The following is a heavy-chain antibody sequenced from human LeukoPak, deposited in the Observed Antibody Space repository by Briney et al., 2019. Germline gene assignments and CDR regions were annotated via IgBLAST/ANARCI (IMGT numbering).Heavy chain of an antibody. V-gene: IGHV1-2*02. CDR2: INPNSGGT. J-gene: IGHJ4*02. CDR1: GYTFTGYY. Sequence: ASVKVSCKASGYTFTGYYMHWVRQAPGQGLEWMGWINPNSGGTNYAQKFQGRVTMTRDTSISTAYMELSRLRSDDTAVYYCATIYSGSYYYFDYWGQGTLVTVSS. CDR3: ATIYSGSYYYFDY. D-gene: IGHD1-26*01.